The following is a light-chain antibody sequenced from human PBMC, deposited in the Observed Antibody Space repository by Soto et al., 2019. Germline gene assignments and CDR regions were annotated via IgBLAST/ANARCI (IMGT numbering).Light chain of an antibody. J-gene: IGKJ2*01. CDR3: QQYDNLPPYT. CDR2: DAS. CDR1: RDISVY. V-gene: IGKV1-33*01. Sequence: DIQVTQSPSSLAVSVGDRVTITCQASRDISVYLNWYQQKPGKPPKLLVFDASNLQTGVPSRFSGSGSGTHFTFTINNLQPEDVATYYVQQYDNLPPYTFGQGTKLEIK.